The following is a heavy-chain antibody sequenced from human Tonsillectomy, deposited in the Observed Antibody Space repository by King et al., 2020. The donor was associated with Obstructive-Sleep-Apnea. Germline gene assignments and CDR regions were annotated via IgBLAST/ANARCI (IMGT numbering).Heavy chain of an antibody. V-gene: IGHV5-10-1*01. CDR3: ASSTLTRGRQFWRGYPNWFDP. CDR1: GYSFTSYW. Sequence: VQLVESGAEVKKPGESLRISCKGSGYSFTSYWISWVRQMPGKGLEWMGRIDPSDSYTNYSPSFQGHVTISADKSISTAYLQWSSLKASDTAMYYCASSTLTRGRQFWRGYPNWFDPWGQGTLVTVSS. J-gene: IGHJ5*02. CDR2: IDPSDSYT. D-gene: IGHD3-3*02.